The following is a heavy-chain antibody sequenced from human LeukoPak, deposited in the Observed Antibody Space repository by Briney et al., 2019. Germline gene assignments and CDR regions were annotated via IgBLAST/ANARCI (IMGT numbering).Heavy chain of an antibody. Sequence: GGSLRLSCAASGFTFSSYAMSWVRQAPGKGLEWVSAITGSGGSTYYADSVKGRFTISRDNSKNTLYLQTNSLRAEDTAVYYCAKDGYDYYYYYMDVWGKGTTVTVSS. CDR2: ITGSGGST. CDR1: GFTFSSYA. J-gene: IGHJ6*03. V-gene: IGHV3-23*01. CDR3: AKDGYDYYYYYMDV. D-gene: IGHD1-1*01.